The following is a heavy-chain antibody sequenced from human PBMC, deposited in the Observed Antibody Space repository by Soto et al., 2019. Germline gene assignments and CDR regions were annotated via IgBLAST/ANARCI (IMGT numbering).Heavy chain of an antibody. CDR2: INAGNGNT. Sequence: ASVKVSCKASGYTFTSYAMHWVRQAPGQRLEWMGWINAGNGNTKYSQKFQGRVTITRDTSASTAYMELSSLRSEDTAVYYCAREFVAAASHTFDAFDIWGQGTMVT. CDR3: AREFVAAASHTFDAFDI. D-gene: IGHD6-13*01. CDR1: GYTFTSYA. V-gene: IGHV1-3*01. J-gene: IGHJ3*02.